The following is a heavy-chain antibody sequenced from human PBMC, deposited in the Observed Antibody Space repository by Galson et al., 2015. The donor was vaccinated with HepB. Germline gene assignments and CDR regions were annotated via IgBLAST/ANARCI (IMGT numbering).Heavy chain of an antibody. D-gene: IGHD6-19*01. CDR2: IYHSGST. J-gene: IGHJ5*02. CDR3: ARARGYSSGWYWFDP. V-gene: IGHV4-4*02. CDR1: GGSISSSDW. Sequence: LSLTCAVSGGSISSSDWWIWVRQPPGKGLEWIGEIYHSGSTNYNPSLKSRVTISVDKSKNQFSLRLSSVTAADTAMYYCARARGYSSGWYWFDPWGQGTLVTVSS.